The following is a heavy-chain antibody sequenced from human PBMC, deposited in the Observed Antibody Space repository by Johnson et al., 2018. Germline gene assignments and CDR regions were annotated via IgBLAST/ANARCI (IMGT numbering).Heavy chain of an antibody. V-gene: IGHV3-9*01. CDR2: ISWNSDKI. Sequence: EVQLVETGGGLVQPGRSLRLSCAASGFTFEDYGMHWVRQPPGKGLEWVSGISWNSDKIGYAASVKGRFTISRDNAKNSFYLQMNSLRAEDTAVYYCVKVSISWGYYYGFDIWGQVTMVTVSS. CDR3: VKVSISWGYYYGFDI. J-gene: IGHJ3*02. D-gene: IGHD1-26*01. CDR1: GFTFEDYG.